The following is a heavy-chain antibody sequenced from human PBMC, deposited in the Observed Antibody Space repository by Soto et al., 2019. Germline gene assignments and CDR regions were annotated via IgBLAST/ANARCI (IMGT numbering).Heavy chain of an antibody. V-gene: IGHV1-18*01. CDR2: ISTYNGDT. D-gene: IGHD2-8*01. Sequence: GASVKVSCKAPGYTFTTYDISWVRQAPGQGLEWMGRISTYNGDTNYPQSLQGRLTMTTDTSTATAYMELRSLGSDDTAVYYCARDPCHVLMVNAPNLYGMDVWGQGTTVTVSS. J-gene: IGHJ6*02. CDR3: ARDPCHVLMVNAPNLYGMDV. CDR1: GYTFTTYD.